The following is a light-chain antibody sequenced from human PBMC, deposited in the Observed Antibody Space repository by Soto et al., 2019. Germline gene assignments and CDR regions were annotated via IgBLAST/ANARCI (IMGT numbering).Light chain of an antibody. J-gene: IGLJ1*01. CDR1: SSNIGAGYD. CDR2: DVT. V-gene: IGLV2-11*01. CDR3: CSYAGSYTYV. Sequence: QSVLTQPPSVSGAPGQRVTISCTGSSSNIGAGYDVSWYQHHPGKAPKLMIYDVTKRPSGVRDRFSASKSGNTASLTISGLQAEDEADYYCCSYAGSYTYVFGTGTKVTVL.